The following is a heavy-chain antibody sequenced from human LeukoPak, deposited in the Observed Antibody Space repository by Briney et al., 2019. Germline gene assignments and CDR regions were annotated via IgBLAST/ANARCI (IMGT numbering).Heavy chain of an antibody. Sequence: SETLSLTCTVSGGSISSYYWSWIRQPPGKGLEWIGYIYYSGSTNYNPSLKSRVTISVDTSKNQFSLKLSSVTAADTAVYYCARDSDPRTVAFDIWGQGTMVTVSS. CDR3: ARDSDPRTVAFDI. J-gene: IGHJ3*02. V-gene: IGHV4-59*12. CDR1: GGSISSYY. CDR2: IYYSGST.